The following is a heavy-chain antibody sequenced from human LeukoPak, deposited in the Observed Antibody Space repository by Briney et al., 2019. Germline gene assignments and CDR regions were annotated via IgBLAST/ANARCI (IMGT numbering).Heavy chain of an antibody. V-gene: IGHV3-30*18. D-gene: IGHD2-2*01. CDR1: GFTFSSYG. CDR2: ISYDGSNK. CDR3: AKDRTHIVVVPADSPNWFDP. Sequence: PGGSLRLSCAASGFTFSSYGMHWVRQAPGKGLEWVAVISYDGSNKYYADSVKGRFTISRDNSKNTLYLQMNSLRAEDTAVYYCAKDRTHIVVVPADSPNWFDPWGQGTLVTVSS. J-gene: IGHJ5*02.